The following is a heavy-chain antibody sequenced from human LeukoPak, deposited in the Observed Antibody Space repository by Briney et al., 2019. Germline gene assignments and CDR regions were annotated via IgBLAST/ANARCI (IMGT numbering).Heavy chain of an antibody. D-gene: IGHD3-10*01. V-gene: IGHV1-2*02. CDR3: ARDRQVLLWFGEFYYFDY. Sequence: ASVKVSCKASGYTFTGYYMHWVRQAPGQGLEWMGWINPNSGGTNYAQKFQGRVTMTRDTSISTAYMELSRLRSDDTAVYYCARDRQVLLWFGEFYYFDYWGQGTLVTVSS. CDR2: INPNSGGT. J-gene: IGHJ4*02. CDR1: GYTFTGYY.